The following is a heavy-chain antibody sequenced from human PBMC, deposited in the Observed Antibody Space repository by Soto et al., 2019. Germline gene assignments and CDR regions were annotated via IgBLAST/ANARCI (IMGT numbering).Heavy chain of an antibody. Sequence: QVQLVQSGAEVKKPGSSVKVSCQSSGGTFTDYAVSWVRQAPGQGLEWMGGIIPISTTASYPQKFQGRISITAHESRGTTYMELSSLTSEDTAVYYCATGGELAAAGLSDYFAMDVWGQGTTVTVSS. J-gene: IGHJ6*02. V-gene: IGHV1-69*01. CDR1: GGTFTDYA. CDR3: ATGGELAAAGLSDYFAMDV. CDR2: IIPISTTA. D-gene: IGHD6-13*01.